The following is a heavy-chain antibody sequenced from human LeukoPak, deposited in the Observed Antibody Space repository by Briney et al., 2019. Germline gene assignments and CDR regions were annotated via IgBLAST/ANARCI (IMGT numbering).Heavy chain of an antibody. J-gene: IGHJ1*01. V-gene: IGHV3-23*01. Sequence: PGRSLRLSCAASGFTFSNYAMSWVRQAPGKGLEWVSTTSSSGASTYYADSVKGRFTISRDNSKSTLYLQMNSLRAEDTAVYYYTNIHHDDTSGLEHWGQGTLVTVSS. D-gene: IGHD3-22*01. CDR2: TSSSGAST. CDR3: TNIHHDDTSGLEH. CDR1: GFTFSNYA.